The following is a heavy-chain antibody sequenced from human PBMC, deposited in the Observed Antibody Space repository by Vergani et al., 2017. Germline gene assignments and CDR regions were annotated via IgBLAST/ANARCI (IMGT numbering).Heavy chain of an antibody. CDR3: ARGSVVATLNYYYGMDV. CDR2: INPNSGGT. Sequence: QVQLVQSGAEVKKPGASVKVSCKASGYTFTGYYMHWVRQAPGQGLEWMGWINPNSGGTNYAQKFQGWVTMTRDTSISTAYMELSRLRSDDTAVYYCARGSVVATLNYYYGMDVWGQGTTVTVSS. CDR1: GYTFTGYY. J-gene: IGHJ6*02. D-gene: IGHD5-12*01. V-gene: IGHV1-2*04.